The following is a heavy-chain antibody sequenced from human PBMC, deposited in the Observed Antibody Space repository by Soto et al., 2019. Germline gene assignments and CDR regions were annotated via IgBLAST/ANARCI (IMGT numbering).Heavy chain of an antibody. V-gene: IGHV4-31*03. Sequence: QVQLQESGPGLVKPSQTLSLTCHVSGGSISSGGYFWSWIRQHPGKGLEWVGYIYYSGTTNYSPSLQSRITISLDTSKNEFSLKLTSVTAADTAVYYCARYRYCSGGSCIFFSYWGQGPLVTVPS. J-gene: IGHJ4*02. CDR3: ARYRYCSGGSCIFFSY. CDR1: GGSISSGGYF. D-gene: IGHD2-15*01. CDR2: IYYSGTT.